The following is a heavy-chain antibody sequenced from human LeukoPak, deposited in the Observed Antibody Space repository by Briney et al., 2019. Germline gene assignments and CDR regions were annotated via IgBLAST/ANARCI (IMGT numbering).Heavy chain of an antibody. D-gene: IGHD3-16*02. Sequence: SQTLSLTCAVYGGSFSGYYWSWIRQPPGKGLEWIGEINHSGSTNYNPSLKSRVTISVDTSKNQFSLKLSSVTAADTAVYYCARDRYWGQGTLVTVSS. J-gene: IGHJ4*02. CDR2: INHSGST. CDR1: GGSFSGYY. V-gene: IGHV4-34*01. CDR3: ARDRY.